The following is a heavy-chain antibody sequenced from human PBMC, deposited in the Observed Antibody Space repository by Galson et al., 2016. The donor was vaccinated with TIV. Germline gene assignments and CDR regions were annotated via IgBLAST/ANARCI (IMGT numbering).Heavy chain of an antibody. CDR3: ARENDFGDYLSDY. V-gene: IGHV3-30*03. CDR2: ISFDGNQK. CDR1: GFTFDNYG. Sequence: SLRLSCAASGFTFDNYGIHWVRQAPGLGLQWVAVISFDGNQKYYADSVKGRFSISRDNSKNTLFLQLNSLRPEDTAVYYCARENDFGDYLSDYWGQGTLVTVSS. D-gene: IGHD4-17*01. J-gene: IGHJ4*02.